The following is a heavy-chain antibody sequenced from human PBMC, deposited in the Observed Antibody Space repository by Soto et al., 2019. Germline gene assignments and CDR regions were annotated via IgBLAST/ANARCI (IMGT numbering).Heavy chain of an antibody. CDR2: ISGSGGNT. CDR3: VRTDSSGWFYFDY. V-gene: IGHV3-23*01. CDR1: GFTFSSYV. J-gene: IGHJ4*02. D-gene: IGHD6-19*01. Sequence: PGGSLRLSCAASGFTFSSYVMSWVRQAPGKGLEWVSGISGSGGNTYYADSVKGRFTISRDNSKNTLYLKMSSLRAEDTAVYFCVRTDSSGWFYFDYWGQGTLVTVSS.